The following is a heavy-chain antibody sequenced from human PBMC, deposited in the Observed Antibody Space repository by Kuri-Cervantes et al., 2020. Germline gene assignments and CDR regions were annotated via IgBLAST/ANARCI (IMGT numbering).Heavy chain of an antibody. D-gene: IGHD1-26*01. Sequence: ASVKVSCKASGGTFTSYGISWVRQAPGQGLEWMGWISAYNGNTNYAQELQGRVTMTTDTSTSTAYMELRSLRSDDTAVYYCAREPWDQALSSNDYWGQGTLVTVSS. CDR2: ISAYNGNT. V-gene: IGHV1-18*01. CDR1: GGTFTSYG. J-gene: IGHJ4*02. CDR3: AREPWDQALSSNDY.